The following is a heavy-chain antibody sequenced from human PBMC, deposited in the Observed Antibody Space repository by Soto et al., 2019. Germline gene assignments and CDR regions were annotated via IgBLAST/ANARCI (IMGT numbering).Heavy chain of an antibody. V-gene: IGHV3-48*01. Sequence: EVQLVESGGGLVQPGGSLRLSCEASGFTFSNYGINWVRQAPGKGLEWVSHISSSSSTIYYAESVKGRFSISRDNAKNSLYLQMSSLRGEDTAVYYCAISFITTVGTTAWGQGTQVTVSS. D-gene: IGHD1-1*01. J-gene: IGHJ4*02. CDR2: ISSSSSTI. CDR1: GFTFSNYG. CDR3: AISFITTVGTTA.